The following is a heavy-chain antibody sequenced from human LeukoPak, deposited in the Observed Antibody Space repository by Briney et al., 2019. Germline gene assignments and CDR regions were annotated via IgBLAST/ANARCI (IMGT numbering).Heavy chain of an antibody. CDR3: ARHLSGSYSGLDY. J-gene: IGHJ4*02. CDR1: GGSISSSSDY. V-gene: IGHV4-39*01. D-gene: IGHD1-26*01. CDR2: IYYSGST. Sequence: SETLSLTCTVSGGSISSSSDYWGWIRQPPGKGLEWIGSIYYSGSTYYNPSLKSRVTISVDTSKNQFSLKLSSVTAADTAVYYCARHLSGSYSGLDYWGQGTLVTVSS.